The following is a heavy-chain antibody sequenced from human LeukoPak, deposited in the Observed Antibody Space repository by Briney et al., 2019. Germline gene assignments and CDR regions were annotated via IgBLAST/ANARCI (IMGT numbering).Heavy chain of an antibody. Sequence: ASVKVSCKASGYTFTSYGISWVRQAPGQGLEWMGGFDPEDGETIYAQKFQGRVTMTEDTSTDTAYMELSSLRSEDTAVYYCATFEAGDFDYWGQGTLVTVSS. CDR1: GYTFTSYG. J-gene: IGHJ4*02. CDR3: ATFEAGDFDY. D-gene: IGHD1-26*01. V-gene: IGHV1-24*01. CDR2: FDPEDGET.